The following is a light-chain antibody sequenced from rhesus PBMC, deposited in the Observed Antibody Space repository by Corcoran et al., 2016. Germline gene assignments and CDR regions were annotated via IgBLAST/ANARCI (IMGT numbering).Light chain of an antibody. Sequence: DIVMTQTPLSLPVTPGEPASISCRSSQSLLDSEDGNTYLDWYLQKPGQFPQLLIYEVSNRASGVPDRFSGSGSDTDFTLKLSRVKAEDIEVYYCMQTLEFPYSFGQGTKVEIK. CDR2: EVS. CDR3: MQTLEFPYS. J-gene: IGKJ2*01. CDR1: QSLLDSEDGNTY. V-gene: IGKV2-104*02.